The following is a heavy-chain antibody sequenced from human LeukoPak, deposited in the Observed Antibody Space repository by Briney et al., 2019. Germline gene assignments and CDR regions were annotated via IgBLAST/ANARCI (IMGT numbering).Heavy chain of an antibody. J-gene: IGHJ4*02. CDR2: INHSGST. V-gene: IGHV4-34*01. Sequence: PSETPSLTCAVYGGSFSGYYWSWIRQPPGKGLEWIGEINHSGSTNYNPSLKSRVTISVDTSKNQFSLKLSSVTAADTAVYYCARGRAGSRYWGQGTLVTVSS. D-gene: IGHD3-10*01. CDR3: ARGRAGSRY. CDR1: GGSFSGYY.